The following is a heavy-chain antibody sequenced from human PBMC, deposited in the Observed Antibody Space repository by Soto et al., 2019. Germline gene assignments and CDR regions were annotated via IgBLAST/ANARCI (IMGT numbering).Heavy chain of an antibody. D-gene: IGHD2-2*01. CDR2: IWYDGSNK. CDR1: GFTFSLYG. V-gene: IGHV3-33*01. J-gene: IGHJ6*02. Sequence: QVQLVESGGGVVQPGRSLRLSCAASGFTFSLYGMHWVRQAPGKGLEWVAVIWYDGSNKFYADSVKGRFTISRDNSKNTLYLHMNSLRDEDTAVYYCARGLCGISFYGMDVWGQGTTVIVSS. CDR3: ARGLCGISFYGMDV.